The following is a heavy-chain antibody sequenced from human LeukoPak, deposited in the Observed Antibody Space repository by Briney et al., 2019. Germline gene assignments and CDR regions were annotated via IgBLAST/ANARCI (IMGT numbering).Heavy chain of an antibody. CDR1: GGSISSYY. V-gene: IGHV4-4*07. Sequence: SETLSLTCTVSGGSISSYYWNWIRQPAGKGLEWIGHIYTSGSTNYNPSLKSRVTMSVDTSTNQFSLKLSSVTAADTAIYYCARDLYSSSWYGTFDYWGQGTLVTVSS. J-gene: IGHJ4*02. CDR2: IYTSGST. CDR3: ARDLYSSSWYGTFDY. D-gene: IGHD6-13*01.